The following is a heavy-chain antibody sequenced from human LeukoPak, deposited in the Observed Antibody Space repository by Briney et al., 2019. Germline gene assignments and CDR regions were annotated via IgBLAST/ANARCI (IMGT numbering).Heavy chain of an antibody. J-gene: IGHJ4*02. CDR3: AREAYSSAYYFDY. Sequence: ASVKVSCKASGYTFTSYAMNWVRQAPGQGLEWMGWINTNTGNPSYARDFTGRFVFSLDTSVSTAYLQISSLKAEDTAVYYCAREAYSSAYYFDYWGQGTLVTVSS. CDR1: GYTFTSYA. CDR2: INTNTGNP. V-gene: IGHV7-4-1*02. D-gene: IGHD5-18*01.